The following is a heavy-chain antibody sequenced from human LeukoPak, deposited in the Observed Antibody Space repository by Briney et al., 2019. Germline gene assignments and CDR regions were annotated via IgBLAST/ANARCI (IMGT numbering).Heavy chain of an antibody. CDR2: IYYSGST. J-gene: IGHJ4*02. V-gene: IGHV4-39*01. CDR3: ARTVIYSRIYYFDY. D-gene: IGHD2-21*01. CDR1: GCSISSSSYY. Sequence: SETLSLTCTVSGCSISSSSYYWGWNRQPPGKGLEWIGSIYYSGSTYYNPSLKSRVTISVDTSKNQFSLKLSSVTAADTAVYYCARTVIYSRIYYFDYWGQGTLVTVSS.